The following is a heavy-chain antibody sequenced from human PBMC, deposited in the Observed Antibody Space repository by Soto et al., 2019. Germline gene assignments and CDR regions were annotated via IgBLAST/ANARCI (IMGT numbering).Heavy chain of an antibody. CDR2: ISYDGNNK. CDR3: XGXXAXXXVPV. Sequence: QVQLVESGGGVVQPGRSLRLSCAASGFNISNYVMHWVRQAPGKGLEWVALISYDGNNKNYADYLKGRFTISRDNSKNTLSLQMNSXXAEDTAVXXXXGXXAXXXVPVWGHGTTVTVSS. V-gene: IGHV3-30-3*01. CDR1: GFNISNYV. J-gene: IGHJ6*02.